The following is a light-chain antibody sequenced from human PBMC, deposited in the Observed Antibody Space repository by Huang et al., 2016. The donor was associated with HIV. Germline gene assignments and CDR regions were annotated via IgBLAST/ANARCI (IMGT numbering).Light chain of an antibody. Sequence: IQMTQSPSSLSASTGDRVTISCRAGQGISNFLAWFQQKPGKAPKLLIYAASTLQSGVPSRFSGSGSGTDFTLTIGNLQSEDVASYFCQQYQTYPLVTFGGGTKVEIK. CDR3: QQYQTYPLVT. CDR2: AAS. CDR1: QGISNF. J-gene: IGKJ4*01. V-gene: IGKV1-8*01.